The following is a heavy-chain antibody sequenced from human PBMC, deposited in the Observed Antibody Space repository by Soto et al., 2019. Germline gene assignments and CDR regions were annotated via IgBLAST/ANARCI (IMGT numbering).Heavy chain of an antibody. J-gene: IGHJ4*02. CDR3: TTWLTAHFDS. CDR1: GFIFSHYT. Sequence: DVHLLESGGGSVQPGESLRLNCVASGFIFSHYTLNWVRRAPGKGLEWVSTISDPATGNTHYADSVKGRFTVSRDDSRNTVDLQMDSLRAEDSAIYYCTTWLTAHFDSWGQGTLVSVSS. V-gene: IGHV3-23*01. D-gene: IGHD6-19*01. CDR2: ISDPATGNT.